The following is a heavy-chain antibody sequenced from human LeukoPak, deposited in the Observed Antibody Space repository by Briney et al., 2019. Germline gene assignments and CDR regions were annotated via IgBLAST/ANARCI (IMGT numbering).Heavy chain of an antibody. D-gene: IGHD2-21*01. CDR3: ARDHLWAFDY. V-gene: IGHV3-48*01. CDR1: GFTFSSYW. Sequence: GESLRLSCAASGFTFSSYWMSWVRQAPGKGLEWVSYITSSSGTIYYADSVKGRFTISRDNAKKSLYLQMNSLRAEDTAVYYCARDHLWAFDYWGQGTLVTVSS. CDR2: ITSSSGTI. J-gene: IGHJ4*02.